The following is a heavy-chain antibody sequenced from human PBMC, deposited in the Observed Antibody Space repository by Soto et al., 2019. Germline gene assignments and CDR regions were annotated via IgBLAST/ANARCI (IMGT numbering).Heavy chain of an antibody. V-gene: IGHV1-69*06. CDR3: ARWYYDIWIGPRGYYYSVMDG. D-gene: IGHD3-3*01. Sequence: SVKVSCKASGGTFSSYAISWVRQAPGQGLEWMGGIIPIFGTANYAQKFQGRVTITADKSTSTAYMELSSLRSEDTAVYYCARWYYDIWIGPRGYYYSVMDGWGQGNTVTVSS. CDR1: GGTFSSYA. J-gene: IGHJ6*02. CDR2: IIPIFGTA.